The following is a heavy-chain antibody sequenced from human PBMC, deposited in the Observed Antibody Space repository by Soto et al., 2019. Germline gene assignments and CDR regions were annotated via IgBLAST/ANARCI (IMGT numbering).Heavy chain of an antibody. Sequence: GGSLRLSCAASGFTFDDYAMHWVRQAPGKGLEWVSGISWNSGTRGYADSVKGRFTISRDNAKNSLYLQMNSLRAEDTALYYCAKDILYSRSSSLDYWGQGTLVTVSS. J-gene: IGHJ4*02. V-gene: IGHV3-9*01. D-gene: IGHD6-6*01. CDR3: AKDILYSRSSSLDY. CDR2: ISWNSGTR. CDR1: GFTFDDYA.